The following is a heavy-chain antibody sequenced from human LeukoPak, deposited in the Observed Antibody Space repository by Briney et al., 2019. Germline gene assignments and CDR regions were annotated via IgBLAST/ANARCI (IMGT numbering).Heavy chain of an antibody. V-gene: IGHV3-7*01. CDR2: IKQDGSEK. J-gene: IGHJ4*02. CDR1: GFTFSGFW. Sequence: GGSLRPSCAASGFTFSGFWMSWVRKAQGRGLEWVANIKQDGSEKYYVDSVKGRFTISRDNAKNSLYLQMNSLRAEDTAIYYCACPDWSEAYWGQGTLVTVSS. CDR3: ACPDWSEAY. D-gene: IGHD3-9*01.